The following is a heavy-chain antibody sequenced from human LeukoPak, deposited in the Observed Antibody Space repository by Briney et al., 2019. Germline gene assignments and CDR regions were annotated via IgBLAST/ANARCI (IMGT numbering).Heavy chain of an antibody. J-gene: IGHJ4*02. CDR2: INPNSGGT. V-gene: IGHV1-2*02. D-gene: IGHD6-19*01. Sequence: ASVKVSCKASGYTFTGYYMHWVRQAPGQGLEWMGWINPNSGGTNYAQKFQGRVTMTRDTSISTAYMELSRLRSDDTAVYYCGRDMAVAGTGGFDCWGQGTLVIVSS. CDR1: GYTFTGYY. CDR3: GRDMAVAGTGGFDC.